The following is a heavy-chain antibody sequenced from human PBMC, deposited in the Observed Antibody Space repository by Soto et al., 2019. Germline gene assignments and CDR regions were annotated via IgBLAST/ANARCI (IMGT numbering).Heavy chain of an antibody. J-gene: IGHJ4*02. CDR2: ISWNSGSI. CDR3: AKDLVDGDYARGFDY. CDR1: GFTFDDYA. D-gene: IGHD4-17*01. V-gene: IGHV3-9*01. Sequence: EVQLVESGGGLVQPGRSLRLSCAASGFTFDDYAMHWVRQAPGKGLEWVSGISWNSGSIGYADSVKGRFTISRDNAKNSLYLQMNSLRAEDTALYYCAKDLVDGDYARGFDYWGQGTLVTVSS.